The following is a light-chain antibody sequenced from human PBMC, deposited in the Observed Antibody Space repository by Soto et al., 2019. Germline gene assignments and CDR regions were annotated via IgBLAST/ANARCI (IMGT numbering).Light chain of an antibody. J-gene: IGKJ1*01. CDR2: DAS. CDR3: QQYNSYSRT. CDR1: QGIAND. V-gene: IGKV1-17*01. Sequence: DIQMTQSPSSLSASVGDRVTITCRASQGIANDLGWYQQKPGKAPKLLIYDASSLESGVPSRFSGSGSGTEFTLTISSLQPDDFATYYCQQYNSYSRTFGQGTKVDIK.